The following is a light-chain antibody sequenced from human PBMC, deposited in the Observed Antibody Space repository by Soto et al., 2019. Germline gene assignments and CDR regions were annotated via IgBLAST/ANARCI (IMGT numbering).Light chain of an antibody. J-gene: IGLJ3*02. CDR2: SDD. V-gene: IGLV1-44*01. CDR3: AAWGDSLNTGV. Sequence: QAVLTQPPSASGTPGQRVTISCSGSSSNIGSNAVSWYQHFPGTAPKVVIYSDDQRPSGVPDRFSGSKSGTSASLAISGLRAEDEADYFCAAWGDSLNTGVFGGGTKVTVL. CDR1: SSNIGSNA.